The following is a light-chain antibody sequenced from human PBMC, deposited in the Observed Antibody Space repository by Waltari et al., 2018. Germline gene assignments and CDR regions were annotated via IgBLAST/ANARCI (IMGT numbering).Light chain of an antibody. J-gene: IGLJ1*01. V-gene: IGLV1-44*01. Sequence: QSVLTQPPSASGSPGQRVTISCSGSSSNIGSNPVNWYQQLPGTAPKLLIYNTNQRPSGVPDRFSGSKAGTSASLAISGLQSEDEADYCCAAWDDSLNGQVFGTGTKVTVL. CDR1: SSNIGSNP. CDR2: NTN. CDR3: AAWDDSLNGQV.